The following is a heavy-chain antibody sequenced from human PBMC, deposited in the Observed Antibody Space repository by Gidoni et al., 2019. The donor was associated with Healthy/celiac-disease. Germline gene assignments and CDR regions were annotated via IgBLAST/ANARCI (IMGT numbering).Heavy chain of an antibody. CDR1: GFSLSTSGMC. V-gene: IGHV2-70*01. D-gene: IGHD3-10*01. CDR3: ARTNMVQGVITPYFDY. CDR2: IDWDDDK. J-gene: IGHJ4*02. Sequence: QVTLRESGPALVKPTQTLTLTCTFSGFSLSTSGMCVSWIRQPPGKALEWLALIDWDDDKYYSTSLKTRLTISKDTSKNQVVLTMTNLDPVDTATYYCARTNMVQGVITPYFDYWGQGTLVTVSS.